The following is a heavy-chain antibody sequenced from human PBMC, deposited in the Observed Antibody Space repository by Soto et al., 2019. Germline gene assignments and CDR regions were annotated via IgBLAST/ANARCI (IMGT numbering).Heavy chain of an antibody. CDR1: GFTFSSYA. D-gene: IGHD3-10*01. V-gene: IGHV3-64*01. Sequence: PGGSLRLSCAASGFTFSSYAMHWVRQAPGKGLEYVSAISSNGGSTYYANSLKGRFTISRDNSKNTLYLQMGSLRAEDMAVYYCARGEERLLWFGELFSNWGQGTLVTVSS. J-gene: IGHJ4*02. CDR3: ARGEERLLWFGELFSN. CDR2: ISSNGGST.